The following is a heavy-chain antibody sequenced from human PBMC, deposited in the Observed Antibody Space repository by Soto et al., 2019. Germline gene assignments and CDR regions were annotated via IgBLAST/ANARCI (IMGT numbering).Heavy chain of an antibody. CDR1: GGSISSHY. Sequence: SETLSLTCTVSGGSISSHYWSWIRQPPGKGLEWIGYIYYSGSTNYNPSLKSRVTISVDTSKNQFSLKLSSVTAADTAVYYCAREGGWFGEFSTYYYYYGMDVWGQGTTVTVSS. J-gene: IGHJ6*02. CDR2: IYYSGST. V-gene: IGHV4-59*11. D-gene: IGHD3-10*01. CDR3: AREGGWFGEFSTYYYYYGMDV.